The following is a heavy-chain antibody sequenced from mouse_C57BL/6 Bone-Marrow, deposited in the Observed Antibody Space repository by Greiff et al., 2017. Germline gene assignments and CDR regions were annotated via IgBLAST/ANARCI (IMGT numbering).Heavy chain of an antibody. Sequence: VQLQESGPGLVAPSQSLSITCTVSGFSLTSYGVSWVRQPPGKGLEWLGVIWGDGSTNYHSALISRLSISTDNSTSQVFLKLNSLQTDDTATYYCSRPTIVAAYWGQGTLVTVSA. D-gene: IGHD2-5*01. CDR1: GFSLTSYG. CDR2: IWGDGST. CDR3: SRPTIVAAY. J-gene: IGHJ3*01. V-gene: IGHV2-3*01.